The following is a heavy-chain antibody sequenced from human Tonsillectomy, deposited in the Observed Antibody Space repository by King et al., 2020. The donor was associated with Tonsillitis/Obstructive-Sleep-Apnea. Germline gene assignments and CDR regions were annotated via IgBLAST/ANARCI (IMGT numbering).Heavy chain of an antibody. J-gene: IGHJ2*01. Sequence: VQLQESGPGLVKPSETLSLTCTVSGGSISSYYWNWIRQPPGKGLEWIGDVYFIGSTNYNPSLKSRVTISVDTSKKRFSLKLSSVTAADTAVYYCAGGGQWPHDWYFDLWGRGTLVTVSS. D-gene: IGHD6-19*01. CDR3: AGGGQWPHDWYFDL. V-gene: IGHV4-59*03. CDR1: GGSISSYY. CDR2: VYFIGST.